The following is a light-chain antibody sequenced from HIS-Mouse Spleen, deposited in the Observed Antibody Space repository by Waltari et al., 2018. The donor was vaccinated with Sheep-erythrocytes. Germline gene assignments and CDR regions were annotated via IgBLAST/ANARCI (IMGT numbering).Light chain of an antibody. CDR2: AVS. V-gene: IGLV2-8*01. CDR3: SSYAGSNNWV. CDR1: SRAVGGYNY. Sequence: QSALTQPPSASGSPGPSVTIPCPGTSRAVGGYNYVPWYQQHPGKAPKLMIYAVSKRPSGVPDRFSGSKSGNTASLTVSGLQAEDEADYYCSSYAGSNNWVFGGGTKLTVL. J-gene: IGLJ3*02.